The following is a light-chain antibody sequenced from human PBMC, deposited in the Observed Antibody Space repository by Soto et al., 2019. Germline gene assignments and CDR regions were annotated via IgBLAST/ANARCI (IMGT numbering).Light chain of an antibody. V-gene: IGLV7-43*01. J-gene: IGLJ2*01. Sequence: QAVVTQEPSLTVSPGGTVTLTCASSTGAVTSTFYPNWFQQKPGQAPRPLIHTTNNKHSWTPARFSGSLLRGRAALTLSGVQPEDEAEYFCLLYYGGALFFGGGTKLTVL. CDR3: LLYYGGALF. CDR2: TTN. CDR1: TGAVTSTFY.